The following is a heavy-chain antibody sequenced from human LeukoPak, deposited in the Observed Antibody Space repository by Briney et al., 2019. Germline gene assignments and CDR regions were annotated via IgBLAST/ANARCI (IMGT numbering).Heavy chain of an antibody. Sequence: GGSLRLSCAASGFTVSSNYMSWVRQAPGKGLEWVSVIYSGGSTYYADSVKGRFTTSRDNSKNTLYLQMNSLRAEDTAVYYCARSLLVVTTNSIAFDIWGQGTMVTVSS. V-gene: IGHV3-53*01. D-gene: IGHD2-21*02. CDR1: GFTVSSNY. CDR3: ARSLLVVTTNSIAFDI. J-gene: IGHJ3*02. CDR2: IYSGGST.